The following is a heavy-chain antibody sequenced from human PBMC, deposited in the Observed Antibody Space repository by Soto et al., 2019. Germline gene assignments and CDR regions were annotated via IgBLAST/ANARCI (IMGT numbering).Heavy chain of an antibody. V-gene: IGHV1-2*02. Sequence: ASVKVSCKASGGTFSSYAISWVRQAPGQGLEWMGWINPNSGGTNYAQKFQGRVTMTRDTSISTAYMELSRLRSDDTAVYYCASSLITMVRGVIINYYGMDVWGQGTTVTVSS. CDR3: ASSLITMVRGVIINYYGMDV. CDR2: INPNSGGT. J-gene: IGHJ6*02. CDR1: GGTFSSYA. D-gene: IGHD3-10*01.